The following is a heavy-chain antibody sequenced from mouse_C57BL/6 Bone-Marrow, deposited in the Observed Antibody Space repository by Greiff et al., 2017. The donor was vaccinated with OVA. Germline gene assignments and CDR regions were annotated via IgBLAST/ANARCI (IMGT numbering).Heavy chain of an antibody. Sequence: DVHLVESGGDLVKPGGSLTLSCAASGFTFSSYGMSWVRQTPDKRLEWVATISSGGSYTYYPDSVKGRFTISRDNAKNTLYLQMSSLKSEDTAMYYCARGTGEGYYFDYWGQGTTLTVSS. V-gene: IGHV5-6*01. CDR2: ISSGGSYT. CDR3: ARGTGEGYYFDY. J-gene: IGHJ2*01. CDR1: GFTFSSYG.